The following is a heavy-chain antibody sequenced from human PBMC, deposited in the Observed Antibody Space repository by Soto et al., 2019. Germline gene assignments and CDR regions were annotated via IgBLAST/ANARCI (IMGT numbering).Heavy chain of an antibody. Sequence: GGSLRLSCAASGFTFDDYAMHWVRQAPGKGLEWVSGISWNSGSIGYADSVKGRFTIPRDNAKNSLYLQMNSLRAEDTALYYCAKDMEATPFYIAAAATPIYYYYYMDVWGKGTTVTVSS. V-gene: IGHV3-9*01. J-gene: IGHJ6*03. CDR3: AKDMEATPFYIAAAATPIYYYYYMDV. CDR1: GFTFDDYA. D-gene: IGHD6-13*01. CDR2: ISWNSGSI.